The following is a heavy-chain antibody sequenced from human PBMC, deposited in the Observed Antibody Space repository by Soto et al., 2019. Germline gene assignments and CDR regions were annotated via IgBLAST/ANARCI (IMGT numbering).Heavy chain of an antibody. J-gene: IGHJ4*02. CDR3: ARDYDSSGYPRYYFDY. D-gene: IGHD3-22*01. Sequence: ASVKVSCKASGYTFTNYHMHWVRQAPGQGFEWMGIINPSGGSTSYAQKFQGRVTMTRDTSTSTVYMELSSLRSEDTAVYYCARDYDSSGYPRYYFDYWGQGTLVTVSS. V-gene: IGHV1-46*03. CDR2: INPSGGST. CDR1: GYTFTNYH.